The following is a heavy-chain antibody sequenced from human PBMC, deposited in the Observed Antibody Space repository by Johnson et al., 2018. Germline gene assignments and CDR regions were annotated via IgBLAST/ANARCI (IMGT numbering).Heavy chain of an antibody. CDR2: ISSNGYAI. CDR3: ARAPYSSSSRYMDV. V-gene: IGHV3-11*04. CDR1: GFTFSDYY. J-gene: IGHJ6*03. D-gene: IGHD6-13*01. Sequence: VQLVESGGGLVKXGGSLRLSCAASGFTFSDYYMAWIRQAPGKGLEWVSYISSNGYAIYYADSVKGRFTVSRDNAKNSLYLQMNSLRAEDTAVYYCARAPYSSSSRYMDVWGKGTTVTVSS.